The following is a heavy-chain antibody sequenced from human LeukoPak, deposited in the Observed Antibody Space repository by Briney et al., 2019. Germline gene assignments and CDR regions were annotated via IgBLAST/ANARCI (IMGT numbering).Heavy chain of an antibody. J-gene: IGHJ4*02. CDR3: AKYATVTTVYYFDY. V-gene: IGHV3-23*01. D-gene: IGHD4-17*01. CDR1: GGSFSGYY. Sequence: ETLSLTCAVYGGSFSGYYWSWVRQAPGKGLEWVSAISGSGGSTYYADSVKGRFTISRDNSKNTLYLQMNSLRAEDTAVYYCAKYATVTTVYYFDYWGQGTLVTVSS. CDR2: ISGSGGST.